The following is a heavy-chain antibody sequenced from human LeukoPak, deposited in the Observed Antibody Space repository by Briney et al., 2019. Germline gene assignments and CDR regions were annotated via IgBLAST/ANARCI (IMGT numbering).Heavy chain of an antibody. CDR3: ARLSRIATAGAYSYHSLDI. J-gene: IGHJ6*02. V-gene: IGHV4-59*11. CDR2: VYYTGSS. D-gene: IGHD6-13*01. CDR1: GGSINDHA. Sequence: SETLSLTCTVSGGSINDHAWCWIRQPPGRGLEWIGCVYYTGSSEYNASPKSRLTISTDTSNNQLSLKVTSVTAADTAIYSCARLSRIATAGAYSYHSLDIWGQGTTVTVSS.